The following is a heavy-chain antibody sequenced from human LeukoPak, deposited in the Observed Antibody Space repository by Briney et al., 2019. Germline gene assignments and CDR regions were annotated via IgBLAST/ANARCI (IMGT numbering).Heavy chain of an antibody. CDR3: ARDSAVAGTRTFDY. Sequence: GGSLRLSCAASGFTFSDYYMSWIRQAPGKGLEWVSYISSSGSTIYYAYSVKGRFTISRDNAKNSLYLQMNSLRAEDTAVYYCARDSAVAGTRTFDYWGQGTLVTVSP. D-gene: IGHD6-19*01. V-gene: IGHV3-11*01. J-gene: IGHJ4*02. CDR1: GFTFSDYY. CDR2: ISSSGSTI.